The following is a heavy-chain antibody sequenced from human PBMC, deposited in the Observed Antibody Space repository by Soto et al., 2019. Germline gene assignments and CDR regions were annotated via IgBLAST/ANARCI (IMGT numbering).Heavy chain of an antibody. CDR2: ISGNGGST. CDR1: GFTFSSYA. D-gene: IGHD3-3*01. Sequence: GGSLRLSCAASGFTFSSYAMSWVRQAPGKGLEWVSAISGNGGSTYYADSVKGRFTISRDNSKNTLYLQMNSLRAEDTAVYYCAKDLDRPSNDPTYYDFWSGYGGTPYYYYYMDVWGKGTTVTVSS. V-gene: IGHV3-23*01. CDR3: AKDLDRPSNDPTYYDFWSGYGGTPYYYYYMDV. J-gene: IGHJ6*03.